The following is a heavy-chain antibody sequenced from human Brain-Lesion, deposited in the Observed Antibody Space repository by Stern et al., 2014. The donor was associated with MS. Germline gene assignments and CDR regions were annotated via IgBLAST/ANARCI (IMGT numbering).Heavy chain of an antibody. V-gene: IGHV3-21*02. CDR1: GFSLSPYR. D-gene: IGHD4-17*01. CDR2: ISSTTTYI. Sequence: EVQLVESGGGLVQRGGSLRLSCAASGFSLSPYRVSWVRQAPGKGLARVSSISSTTTYIYYVDSVKGRFTISRDNAKNSVFLQMNGLGADDTAVYYCARGYGDAYYRGLDVWGQGTTVTVSS. CDR3: ARGYGDAYYRGLDV. J-gene: IGHJ6*02.